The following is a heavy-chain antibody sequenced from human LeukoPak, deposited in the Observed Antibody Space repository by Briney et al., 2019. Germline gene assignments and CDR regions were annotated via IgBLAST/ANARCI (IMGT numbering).Heavy chain of an antibody. CDR1: GGTFSSFA. Sequence: SVKVSCKASGGTFSSFAISWVRQAPGQRLECMGEIIPIFATPNYALKFQDRVTITADESTSTAYMELSSLKSDDTAVYYCARSDGGNSEGGIDYWGQGTLVTVSS. CDR2: IIPIFATP. J-gene: IGHJ4*02. V-gene: IGHV1-69*13. D-gene: IGHD4-23*01. CDR3: ARSDGGNSEGGIDY.